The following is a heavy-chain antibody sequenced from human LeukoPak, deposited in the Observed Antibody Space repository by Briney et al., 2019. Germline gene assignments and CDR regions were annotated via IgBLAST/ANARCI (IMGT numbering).Heavy chain of an antibody. CDR2: IGSNGGST. CDR1: GFTFSRYA. V-gene: IGHV3-64D*09. D-gene: IGHD6-19*01. J-gene: IGHJ4*02. Sequence: PGGSLRLTCSASGFTFSRYAMHWVRQAPGEGLEYVSAIGSNGGSTYYADSVKGRFTISRDNSKNTLYLQMSSLRAEDTAVYYCASALIAVAGTSFDSWGQGTLVTVSS. CDR3: ASALIAVAGTSFDS.